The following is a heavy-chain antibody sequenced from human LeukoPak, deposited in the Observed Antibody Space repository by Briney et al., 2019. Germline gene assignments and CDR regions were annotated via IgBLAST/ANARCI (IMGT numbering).Heavy chain of an antibody. D-gene: IGHD3-3*01. CDR3: ARGFLEWLSRGDAFDI. CDR1: GGTFSSYA. CDR2: IIPIFGTA. Sequence: ASVKVSCKASGGTFSSYAISWVRQAPGQGLEWMGGIIPIFGTANYAQKFQGRVTITADKSTSTAYMELSSLRSEDTAVYYCARGFLEWLSRGDAFDIWGQGTMVTVSS. V-gene: IGHV1-69*06. J-gene: IGHJ3*02.